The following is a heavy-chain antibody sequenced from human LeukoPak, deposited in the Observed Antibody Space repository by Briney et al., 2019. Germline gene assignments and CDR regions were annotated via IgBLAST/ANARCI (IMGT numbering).Heavy chain of an antibody. CDR3: ARDPNGPVSGQLAQDAFDI. J-gene: IGHJ3*02. CDR1: GFTFSSYS. Sequence: GGSLRLSCAASGFTFSSYSMNWVRQAPGKGLEWVSSISSSSSYIYYADSVKGRFTISRDNAKNSLYLQMNSLRAEDTAVYYCARDPNGPVSGQLAQDAFDIWGQGTMVTVSS. CDR2: ISSSSSYI. V-gene: IGHV3-21*01. D-gene: IGHD6-6*01.